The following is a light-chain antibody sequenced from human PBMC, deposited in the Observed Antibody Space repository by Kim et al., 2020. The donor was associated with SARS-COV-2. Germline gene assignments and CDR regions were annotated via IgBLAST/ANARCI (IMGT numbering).Light chain of an antibody. CDR3: LQHRTYPIT. CDR2: GAS. Sequence: AVVGDRVPITCRASQDIGSDLGLYQQTPGRAPKRLIYGASNLQSGVPSRFSGSGSETEFTLTINSLQPEDFATYFCLQHRTYPITFGQGTRLEIK. CDR1: QDIGSD. J-gene: IGKJ5*01. V-gene: IGKV1-17*01.